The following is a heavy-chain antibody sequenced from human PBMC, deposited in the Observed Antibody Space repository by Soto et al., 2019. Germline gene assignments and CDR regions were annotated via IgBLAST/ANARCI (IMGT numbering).Heavy chain of an antibody. CDR3: VKSRGGANSAFFD. D-gene: IGHD2-21*01. V-gene: IGHV3-64D*06. CDR1: GFTVSSFS. Sequence: GRSLRLSSSASGFTVSSFSMHWVRQSPGKGLEYVSHVSSAGGRIYYAASVKGRFTISRDNSKNLLYLQMSSLRTDDSAVYYCVKSRGGANSAFFDWGQGTQVTVS. J-gene: IGHJ4*02. CDR2: VSSAGGRI.